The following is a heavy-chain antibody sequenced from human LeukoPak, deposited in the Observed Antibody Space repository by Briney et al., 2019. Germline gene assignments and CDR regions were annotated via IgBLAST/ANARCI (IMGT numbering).Heavy chain of an antibody. CDR3: ARDQYDSSGYFLGNDY. Sequence: SETLSLTCIVSGGSISSISSNNYHWGWIRQPPGKGLEWIGSIYYSGSTNYNPSLSSRVTMSVDTSKNQFSLKLSSVTAADTAVYYCARDQYDSSGYFLGNDYWGQGILVTVSS. CDR2: IYYSGST. V-gene: IGHV4-39*07. D-gene: IGHD3-22*01. J-gene: IGHJ4*02. CDR1: GGSISSISSNNYH.